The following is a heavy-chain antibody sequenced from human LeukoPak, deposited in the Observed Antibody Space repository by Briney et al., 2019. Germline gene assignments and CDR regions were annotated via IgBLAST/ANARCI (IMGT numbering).Heavy chain of an antibody. CDR1: GGSISSYY. D-gene: IGHD3-3*01. CDR3: ASTNYDFWSGYFTSYYFDY. J-gene: IGHJ4*02. CDR2: IYYSGST. Sequence: PSETLSLTCTVSGGSISSYYWSWIRQPPGKGLEWIGYIYYSGSTNYNPSLKSRVTISVDTSKNQFSLKLSSVTAADTAVYYCASTNYDFWSGYFTSYYFDYWGQGTLVTVSS. V-gene: IGHV4-59*08.